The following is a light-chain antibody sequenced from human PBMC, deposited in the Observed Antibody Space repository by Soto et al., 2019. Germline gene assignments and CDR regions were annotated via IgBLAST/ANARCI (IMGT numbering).Light chain of an antibody. CDR2: DAS. CDR1: QGISRA. V-gene: IGKV1D-13*01. J-gene: IGKJ3*01. CDR3: QQFDDYPFT. Sequence: ASQLTQSPSSLSASLGDSVTLTCRASQGISRALAWYQQTPGRAPKLLIYDASTLASGVTSRFSGSRSGTDFTLTVSSLQPEDFATYYCQQFDDYPFTFGPGTKVDIK.